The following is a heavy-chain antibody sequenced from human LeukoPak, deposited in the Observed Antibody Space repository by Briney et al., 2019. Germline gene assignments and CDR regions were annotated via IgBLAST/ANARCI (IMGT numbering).Heavy chain of an antibody. CDR2: IIPIFGAT. CDR1: GGTFSSYA. CDR3: ARMEGYSYSDY. D-gene: IGHD5-18*01. Sequence: GASVKVSCKASGGTFSSYAISWVRQAPGQGLEWMGGIIPIFGATDYAQKFQGRVTITADESTSTAYMELSSLRSEDTAVYYCARMEGYSYSDYWGQGTLVTASS. V-gene: IGHV1-69*13. J-gene: IGHJ4*02.